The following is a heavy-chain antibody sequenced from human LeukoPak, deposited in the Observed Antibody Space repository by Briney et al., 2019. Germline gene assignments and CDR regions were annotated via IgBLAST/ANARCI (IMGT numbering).Heavy chain of an antibody. D-gene: IGHD6-13*01. CDR2: ISSSSSYI. CDR3: ARDLGSSSPNAY. CDR1: GFTFSSYS. Sequence: GGSLRLSCAASGFTFSSYSLNWVRQAPGKGLEWVSSISSSSSYIYYADSVKGRFTISRDNAKNSLYLQMNSLRAEDTAVYYCARDLGSSSPNAYWGQGTLVTVSS. J-gene: IGHJ4*02. V-gene: IGHV3-21*01.